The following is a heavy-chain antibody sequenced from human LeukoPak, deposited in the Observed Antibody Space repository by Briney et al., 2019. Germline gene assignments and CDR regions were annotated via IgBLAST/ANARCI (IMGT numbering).Heavy chain of an antibody. CDR2: IKSKTDGGTT. Sequence: GGSLRPSCGASGFTFSNAWMSWVRQAPGKGLEWVGHIKSKTDGGTTDYAAPVKGRFTISRDDSKNTLYLQMNSLRTEDTAVYYCTTDPYSSGWHSFDYWGQGTLVTVSS. CDR1: GFTFSNAW. J-gene: IGHJ4*02. V-gene: IGHV3-15*01. D-gene: IGHD6-19*01. CDR3: TTDPYSSGWHSFDY.